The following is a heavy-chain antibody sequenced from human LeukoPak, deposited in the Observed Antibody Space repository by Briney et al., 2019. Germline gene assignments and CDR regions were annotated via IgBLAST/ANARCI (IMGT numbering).Heavy chain of an antibody. CDR3: ARQRSTAYYDSSGLPYDAFDI. CDR1: GYKFTRCW. V-gene: IGHV5-51*01. D-gene: IGHD3-22*01. J-gene: IGHJ3*02. CDR2: IYPGDSDT. Sequence: GESLKISCKDSGYKFTRCWIGWVRQMPGKGLEWMGIIYPGDSDTRYSPSFQGQVTISADTSISTAYLQWSSLKASDTAMYYCARQRSTAYYDSSGLPYDAFDIWGQGTMVTVSS.